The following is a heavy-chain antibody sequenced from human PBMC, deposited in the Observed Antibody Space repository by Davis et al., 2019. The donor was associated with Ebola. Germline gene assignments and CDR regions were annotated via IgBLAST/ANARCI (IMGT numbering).Heavy chain of an antibody. Sequence: GESLKISCAASGFTFSNVWFTWVRQCPGKGLQWIGRIRSRRDGGTTDYAAPLKGRCTISRDDSQNMVYLQMNSLKTEDTAVYFCTLGENWGPGTQVTVSS. CDR3: TLGEN. CDR2: IRSRRDGGTT. CDR1: GFTFSNVW. V-gene: IGHV3-15*01. J-gene: IGHJ4*02. D-gene: IGHD3-16*01.